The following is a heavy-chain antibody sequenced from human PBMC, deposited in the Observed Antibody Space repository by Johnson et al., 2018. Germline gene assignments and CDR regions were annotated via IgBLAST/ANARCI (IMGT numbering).Heavy chain of an antibody. CDR3: ARDRSPGGPTGTFSYPRDV. J-gene: IGHJ6*02. D-gene: IGHD1-14*01. Sequence: QVQLQESGPRLVRPSETLSLICTVSGGFITDYYWSWIRQPAGKGLEWIGRIYISGSTDHNPSLKSRVSLSVDTSKNQFSLMLSSVTAADPAVYYGARDRSPGGPTGTFSYPRDVWGQGTTVTVSS. CDR1: GGFITDYY. V-gene: IGHV4-4*07. CDR2: IYISGST.